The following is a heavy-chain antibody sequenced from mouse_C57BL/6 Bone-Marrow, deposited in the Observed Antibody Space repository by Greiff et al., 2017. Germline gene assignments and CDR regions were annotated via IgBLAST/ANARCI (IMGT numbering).Heavy chain of an antibody. CDR3: ARQRTGYYFDY. D-gene: IGHD4-1*01. V-gene: IGHV5-6*01. CDR1: GFTFSSYG. CDR2: ISSGGSYT. Sequence: EVQLVESGGDLVKPGGSLQLSCAASGFTFSSYGMSWVRPTPDKRLEWVATISSGGSYTYYPDSVKGRFTISRDNAKNTLYLQMSSLKSEDTAMYYCARQRTGYYFDYWGQGTTLTVSS. J-gene: IGHJ2*01.